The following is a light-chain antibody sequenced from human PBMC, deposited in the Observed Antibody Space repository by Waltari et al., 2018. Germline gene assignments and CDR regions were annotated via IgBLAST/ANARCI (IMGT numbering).Light chain of an antibody. CDR2: DAS. J-gene: IGKJ3*01. CDR1: QSVSSY. V-gene: IGKV3-11*01. CDR3: QQRTNSFT. Sequence: EMLMTQSPATLSLSPGDRATPSCRASQSVSSYFAWYQQKPGQAPTLLIYDASNRATGIPARFSGSGSGTDFTLTISSLEPEDFAVYYCQQRTNSFTFGPGTKVDIK.